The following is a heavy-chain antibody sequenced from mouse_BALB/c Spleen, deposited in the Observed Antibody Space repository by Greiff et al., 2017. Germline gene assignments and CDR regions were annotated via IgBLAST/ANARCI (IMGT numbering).Heavy chain of an antibody. CDR1: GFTFSDYY. CDR3: AREMITRAMDD. J-gene: IGHJ4*01. Sequence: EVKVVESGGGLVKPGGSLKLSCAASGFTFSDYYMYWVRQTPEKRLEWVATISDGGSYTYYPDSVKGRFTISRDNAKNNLYLQMSSLKSEDTAMYYCAREMITRAMDDWGQGTSVTVSS. D-gene: IGHD2-4*01. CDR2: ISDGGSYT. V-gene: IGHV5-4*02.